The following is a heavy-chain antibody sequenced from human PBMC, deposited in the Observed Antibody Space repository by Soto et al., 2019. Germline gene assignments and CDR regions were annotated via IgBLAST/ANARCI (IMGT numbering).Heavy chain of an antibody. CDR2: INPSGGST. CDR1: GYTFTSYY. D-gene: IGHD5-12*01. V-gene: IGHV1-46*01. J-gene: IGHJ6*02. CDR3: ARGSADVDVDYYYYGMDV. Sequence: QVQLVQSGAEVKKPGASVKVSCKASGYTFTSYYMHWVRQAPGQGLEWMGIINPSGGSTSYAQKFQGRVTMTRDTSTSTVYMELSSLRSEDTAVYYCARGSADVDVDYYYYGMDVWGQGTTVTVSS.